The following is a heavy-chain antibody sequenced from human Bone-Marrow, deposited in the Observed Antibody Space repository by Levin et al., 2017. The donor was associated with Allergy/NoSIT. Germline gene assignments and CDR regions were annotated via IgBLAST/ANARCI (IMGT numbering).Heavy chain of an antibody. Sequence: GGSLRLSCVASGFTFKDYYMDWVRQAPGKGLEWVGRSRDEANSYTPEYAASVKGRFTISRDNSKNSLYLQMNSLKTEDTAVYYCARSTLGGNYPYYHYYGMDVWGQGTTVTVSS. V-gene: IGHV3-72*01. CDR2: SRDEANSYTP. D-gene: IGHD4-23*01. J-gene: IGHJ6*02. CDR1: GFTFKDYY. CDR3: ARSTLGGNYPYYHYYGMDV.